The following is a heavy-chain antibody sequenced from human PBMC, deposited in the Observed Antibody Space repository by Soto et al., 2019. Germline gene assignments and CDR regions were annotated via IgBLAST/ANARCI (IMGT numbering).Heavy chain of an antibody. V-gene: IGHV3-64*01. J-gene: IGHJ5*01. D-gene: IGHD4-17*01. Sequence: GGSLRLSCAASGFTFSSYAMHWVRQAPGKGLEYVSAISSNGGSTYYANSVKGRFTISRDNSKNTLYLQMGSLRAEDMAVYYYARDSFYDYGDYVGWFDSWGQGTLVTVPS. CDR3: ARDSFYDYGDYVGWFDS. CDR2: ISSNGGST. CDR1: GFTFSSYA.